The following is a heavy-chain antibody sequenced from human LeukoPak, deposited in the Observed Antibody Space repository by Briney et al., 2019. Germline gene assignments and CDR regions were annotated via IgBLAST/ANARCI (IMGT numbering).Heavy chain of an antibody. J-gene: IGHJ4*02. CDR2: IYSSGST. V-gene: IGHV4-4*07. Sequence: SETLSLTCTVSGGSISGYYWTWIRQPAGKGLEWIGRIYSSGSTNYNPSLKSRVTMSVDTSKNQFFLSLDSVTAADTALYYCARDQLGSRGWTHWDQGTLVTVSS. CDR1: GGSISGYY. D-gene: IGHD6-19*01. CDR3: ARDQLGSRGWTH.